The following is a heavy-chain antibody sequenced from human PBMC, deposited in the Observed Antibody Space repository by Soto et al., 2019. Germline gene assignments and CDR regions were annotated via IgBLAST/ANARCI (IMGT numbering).Heavy chain of an antibody. V-gene: IGHV3-23*01. CDR1: GFTLGTSA. Sequence: PGGSLRLSCAASGFTLGTSAMSWVRLSPGKGLEWASALSGSGGRTYYADSVKGRFTIFRDNSKNTLYLQMNSLRAEDTAIYHCAKGPTIFGVVITYSFYYGLDVWGQGTTVTVSS. CDR3: AKGPTIFGVVITYSFYYGLDV. J-gene: IGHJ6*02. D-gene: IGHD3-3*01. CDR2: LSGSGGRT.